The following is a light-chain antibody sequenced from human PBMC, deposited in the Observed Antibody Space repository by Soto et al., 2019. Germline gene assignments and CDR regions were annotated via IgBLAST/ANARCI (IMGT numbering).Light chain of an antibody. Sequence: EIVLTHSPYTLSLSPGDIATLSCRASQSISSYLAWYQQKPGQSPRLLIYDASNRATGIPARFSGSGSGTDFTLTISSLEPEDFAVYYCQQRSDWPPITFGQGTRLEIK. V-gene: IGKV3-11*01. CDR2: DAS. CDR1: QSISSY. J-gene: IGKJ5*01. CDR3: QQRSDWPPIT.